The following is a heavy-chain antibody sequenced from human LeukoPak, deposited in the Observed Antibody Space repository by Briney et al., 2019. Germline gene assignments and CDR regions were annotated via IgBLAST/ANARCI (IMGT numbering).Heavy chain of an antibody. D-gene: IGHD6-13*01. V-gene: IGHV1-2*02. J-gene: IGHJ5*02. CDR3: ARDLLEVLGSSWFYNWFDP. Sequence: ASVKVSCKASGYTFTGYYMHWVRQAPGQGLEWMGWINPNSGGTNYAQKFQGRVTMTRDTSISTAYMELSRLRSDDTAVYYCARDLLEVLGSSWFYNWFDPWGQGTLATVSS. CDR1: GYTFTGYY. CDR2: INPNSGGT.